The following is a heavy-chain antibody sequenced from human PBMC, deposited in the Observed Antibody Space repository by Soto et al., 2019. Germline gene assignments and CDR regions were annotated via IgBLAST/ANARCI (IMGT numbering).Heavy chain of an antibody. Sequence: PSETLSLTCTVSGGSISSSSYYWGWIRQPPGKGLEWIGSIYYSGSTYYNPSLKSRVTISVDTSKNQFSLKLSSVTAADTAVYYCAGPGGWSNYYYYGMDVWGQGTTVTVSS. V-gene: IGHV4-39*01. CDR1: GGSISSSSYY. D-gene: IGHD6-19*01. CDR3: AGPGGWSNYYYYGMDV. CDR2: IYYSGST. J-gene: IGHJ6*02.